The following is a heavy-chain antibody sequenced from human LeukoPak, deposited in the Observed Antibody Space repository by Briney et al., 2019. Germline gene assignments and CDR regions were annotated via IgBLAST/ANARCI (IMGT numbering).Heavy chain of an antibody. CDR2: INYSGST. CDR3: ARQGGEDSPY. CDR1: GDSISSYY. V-gene: IGHV4-59*08. D-gene: IGHD3-16*01. Sequence: TSETLSLTCTVSGDSISSYYWSWIRQPPGKGLEWIGYINYSGSTNYNPSLKGRVTISVDTSKNQFSLKLRSVTAADTAVYYCARQGGEDSPYWGQGTLVTVSS. J-gene: IGHJ4*02.